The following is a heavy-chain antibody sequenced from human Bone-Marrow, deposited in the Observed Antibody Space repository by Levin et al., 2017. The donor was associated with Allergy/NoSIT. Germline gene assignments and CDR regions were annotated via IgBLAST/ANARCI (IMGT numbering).Heavy chain of an antibody. CDR3: ARVLTNTDSDYFDY. D-gene: IGHD1/OR15-1a*01. CDR1: GGSISSGGYY. CDR2: ISYSGIS. V-gene: IGHV4-31*03. J-gene: IGHJ4*02. Sequence: SQTLSLTCTVSGGSISSGGYYWSWIRQHPGKGLEWIGYISYSGISYYTSSLKSRVTVSVDTSKNQFSLRLTSVTAADTAVYYCARVLTNTDSDYFDYWGQGTLVTVSS.